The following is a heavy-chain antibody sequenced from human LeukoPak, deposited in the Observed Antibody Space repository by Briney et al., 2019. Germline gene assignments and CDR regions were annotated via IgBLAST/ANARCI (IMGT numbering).Heavy chain of an antibody. D-gene: IGHD3-3*01. Sequence: GGSLSLSCAASGFTFSSYAMSWVRQARGKGLVWVSAFCCSGGSTYYADSVKGRFTISRDNSKNTLYLQMNSLRAEDTAVYYCANSITIFGVVIPYSFDYWGQGTLVTVSS. CDR1: GFTFSSYA. CDR2: FCCSGGST. CDR3: ANSITIFGVVIPYSFDY. J-gene: IGHJ4*02. V-gene: IGHV3-23*01.